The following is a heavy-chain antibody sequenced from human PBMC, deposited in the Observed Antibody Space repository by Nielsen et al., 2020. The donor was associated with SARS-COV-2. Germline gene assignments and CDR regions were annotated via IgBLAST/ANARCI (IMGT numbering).Heavy chain of an antibody. J-gene: IGHJ4*02. CDR1: GFTFSSYS. CDR3: ARGNRDGYKSSGFDY. Sequence: GESLKISCAASGFTFSSYSMNWVRQAPGKGLEWVSSISSSSSYIYYADSVKGRFTISRDNAKNSLYLQMNSLRAEDTAVYYCARGNRDGYKSSGFDYWGRGTLVTVSS. V-gene: IGHV3-21*01. CDR2: ISSSSSYI. D-gene: IGHD5-24*01.